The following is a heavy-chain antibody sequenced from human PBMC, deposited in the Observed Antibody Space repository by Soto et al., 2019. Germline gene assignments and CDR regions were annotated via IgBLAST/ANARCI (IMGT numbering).Heavy chain of an antibody. J-gene: IGHJ4*02. CDR2: IIGNSEAT. D-gene: IGHD3-3*01. CDR1: GFHFNIYA. Sequence: GGSLRLSCAAYGFHFNIYAMNWVRQAPGKGLEWVACIIGNSEATYYADSVKGRFTISRDNSNHILYLQLSSLRVEDTAIYYCAKDLRPDGRYDLDYWGQGT. CDR3: AKDLRPDGRYDLDY. V-gene: IGHV3-23*01.